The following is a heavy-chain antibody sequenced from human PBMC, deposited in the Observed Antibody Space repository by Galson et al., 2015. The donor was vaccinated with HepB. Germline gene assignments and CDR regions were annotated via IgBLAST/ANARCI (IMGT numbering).Heavy chain of an antibody. CDR3: ARDGGDGNNRMVFNV. CDR1: GFSFSDSA. CDR2: VYYRGMT. D-gene: IGHD5-24*01. J-gene: IGHJ4*02. Sequence: LRLSCAASGFSFSDSAMNWVRQAPGKGLEWIAYVYYRGMTKYNPSLNSRVTISVDTSKNQFSLSLSSVTAADTAVYYCARDGGDGNNRMVFNVWGQGTLVTVSS. V-gene: IGHV4-59*01.